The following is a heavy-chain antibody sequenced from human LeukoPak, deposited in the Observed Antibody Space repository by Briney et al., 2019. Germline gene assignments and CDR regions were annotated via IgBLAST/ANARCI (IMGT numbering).Heavy chain of an antibody. CDR2: ISAASRGI. J-gene: IGHJ1*01. V-gene: IGHV3-48*01. D-gene: IGHD2-21*02. CDR1: GFTFSTYS. Sequence: GGSLRLSCAASGFTFSTYSMSWVRQAPGKGLEWISHISAASRGIYYADSVKGRFTISRDNAENSLYLQMNSLRAEDTAVYYCAVGGDRWDAEYFQHWGQGTLVTVSS. CDR3: AVGGDRWDAEYFQH.